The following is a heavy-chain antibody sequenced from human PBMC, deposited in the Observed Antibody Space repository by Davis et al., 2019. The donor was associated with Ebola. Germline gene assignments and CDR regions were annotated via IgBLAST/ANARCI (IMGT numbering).Heavy chain of an antibody. D-gene: IGHD5-18*01. J-gene: IGHJ4*02. V-gene: IGHV1-18*01. Sequence: ASVKVSCKASGYTFTSYGITWVRQAPGQGLEWMGWIGTYNGNTNYAQKLQGRVTMTTDTSTSTAYMELRSLRSDDTAVYYCARGILAGGLDSWGQGTLVTVSS. CDR1: GYTFTSYG. CDR3: ARGILAGGLDS. CDR2: IGTYNGNT.